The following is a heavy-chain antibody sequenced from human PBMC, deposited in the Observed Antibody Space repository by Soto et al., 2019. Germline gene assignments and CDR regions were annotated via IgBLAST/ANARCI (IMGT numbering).Heavy chain of an antibody. CDR2: INPSGGST. J-gene: IGHJ3*02. D-gene: IGHD3-22*01. CDR1: GYTFTSYY. Sequence: GASVKVSCKASGYTFTSYYMHWVRQAPGQGLEWMGIINPSGGSTSYAQKSQGRVTMTRDTSTSTVYMELSSLRSEDTAVYYCARAPYYYDSSGFGAFDIWGQGTMVTVSS. CDR3: ARAPYYYDSSGFGAFDI. V-gene: IGHV1-46*01.